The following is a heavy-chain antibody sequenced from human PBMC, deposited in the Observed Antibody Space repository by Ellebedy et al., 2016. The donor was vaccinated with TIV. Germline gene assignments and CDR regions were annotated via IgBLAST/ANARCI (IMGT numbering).Heavy chain of an antibody. J-gene: IGHJ5*02. D-gene: IGHD3-10*01. Sequence: SETLSLTXTVSGYSISSGYYWGWIRQPPGKGLEWIGSIYHSGSTYYNPSLKSRVTISVDTSKNQFSLKLSSVTAADTAVYYCARDKVPYGSGSYYNVGWFDPWGQGTLVTVSS. CDR1: GYSISSGYY. CDR2: IYHSGST. CDR3: ARDKVPYGSGSYYNVGWFDP. V-gene: IGHV4-38-2*02.